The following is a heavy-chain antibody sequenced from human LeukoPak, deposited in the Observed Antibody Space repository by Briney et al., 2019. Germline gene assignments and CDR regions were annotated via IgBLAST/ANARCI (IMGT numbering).Heavy chain of an antibody. CDR1: GFTFSSYS. J-gene: IGHJ4*02. V-gene: IGHV3-33*01. D-gene: IGHD6-19*01. CDR2: IWYDRNNK. CDR3: ARVQWLDNYYFDY. Sequence: GGSLRLSCAASGFTFSSYSMHWVRQAPGKGLEWVAVIWYDRNNKYYADSAKGRFTISRDNSKSTLYLQMNSLRAEDAAVYYCARVQWLDNYYFDYWGQGTLVTVSS.